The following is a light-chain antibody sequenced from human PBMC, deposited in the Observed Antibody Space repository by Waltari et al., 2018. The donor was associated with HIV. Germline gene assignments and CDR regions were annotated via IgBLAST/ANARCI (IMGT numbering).Light chain of an antibody. J-gene: IGKJ5*01. CDR3: MQSLETSIT. CDR2: LNS. V-gene: IGKV2-28*01. CDR1: QGLQSDDGYNY. Sequence: DIVLTQSPLSLSVTPGEPASVSCTSGQGLQSDDGYNYLDWYLQRPGHSPRLLIALNSNRASGVPDRFSASGSGTNFTLKISRVEPEDVGIYSCMQSLETSITFGQGTRLEI.